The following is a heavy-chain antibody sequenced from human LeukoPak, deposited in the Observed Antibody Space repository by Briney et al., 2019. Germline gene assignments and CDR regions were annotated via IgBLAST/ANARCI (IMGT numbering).Heavy chain of an antibody. CDR2: ICSSGST. CDR3: ARHRYYYRSGSYYGAPYYMDV. J-gene: IGHJ6*03. Sequence: SETLSLTCTVSGGSISNRNYHWGWIRQPPGKGLEWIGSICSSGSTYYNPSLKSRVTISVDTSKNQFSLKLSSVTAADTAVYYCARHRYYYRSGSYYGAPYYMDVWGKGTTVTISS. D-gene: IGHD3-10*01. CDR1: GGSISNRNYH. V-gene: IGHV4-39*01.